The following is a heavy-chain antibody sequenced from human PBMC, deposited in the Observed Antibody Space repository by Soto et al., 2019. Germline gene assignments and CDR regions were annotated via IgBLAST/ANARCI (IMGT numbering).Heavy chain of an antibody. CDR2: IIPMFYTP. J-gene: IGHJ4*02. D-gene: IGHD2-15*01. CDR3: ARSGGLDRDFNY. CDR1: GGTFSSDS. Sequence: QVQLVQSGAEVKKPGSSVKVSCKASGGTFSSDSFSWVRQAPGQGLEWMGGIIPMFYTPIYAQKFQDRVTITADEPTTTAYMQLRSLRSGDTAVYYCARSGGLDRDFNYWGQGSLGTVSS. V-gene: IGHV1-69*12.